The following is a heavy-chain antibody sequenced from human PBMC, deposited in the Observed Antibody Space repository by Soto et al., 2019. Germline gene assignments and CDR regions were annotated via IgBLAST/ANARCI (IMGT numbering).Heavy chain of an antibody. Sequence: GGSLKLSCAASGFTFGNSTMNWVRQAPGKGLEWVACITSSGSFIYYADSMKGRFTISRDDAKKSLYLQMNSLRAEDTAVYYCARVPAASDRTAFYYVSKFFYFDYWGRGTQVTVS. J-gene: IGHJ4*02. CDR1: GFTFGNST. D-gene: IGHD3-22*01. V-gene: IGHV3-21*01. CDR3: ARVPAASDRTAFYYVSKFFYFDY. CDR2: ITSSGSFI.